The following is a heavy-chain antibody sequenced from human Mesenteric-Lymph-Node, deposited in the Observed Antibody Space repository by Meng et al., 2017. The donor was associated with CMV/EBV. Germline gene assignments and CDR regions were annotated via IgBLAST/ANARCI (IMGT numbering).Heavy chain of an antibody. CDR3: ARDLRHFAKTEPNWFDP. J-gene: IGHJ5*02. Sequence: GESLKISCAASGFTFSSYWMSWVRQAPGKGLEWVANIKQDGSEKYYVDSVKGRFTISRDNAKNTLSIEMNSLRVEDTAVYFCARDLRHFAKTEPNWFDPWGQGTLVTVSS. CDR2: IKQDGSEK. V-gene: IGHV3-7*01. CDR1: GFTFSSYW.